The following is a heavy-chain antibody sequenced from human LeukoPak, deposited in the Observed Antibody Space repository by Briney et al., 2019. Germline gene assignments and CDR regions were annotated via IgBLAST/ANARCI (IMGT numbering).Heavy chain of an antibody. D-gene: IGHD7-27*01. Sequence: SETLSLTCAVYGGSFSGYYWSWIRQPLGKGLEWIGEINHSGSTNYNPSLKSRVTISVDTSKNQFSLKLSSVTAADTAVYYCARVWGADKRFDYWGQGTLVTVSS. CDR3: ARVWGADKRFDY. J-gene: IGHJ4*02. CDR2: INHSGST. V-gene: IGHV4-34*01. CDR1: GGSFSGYY.